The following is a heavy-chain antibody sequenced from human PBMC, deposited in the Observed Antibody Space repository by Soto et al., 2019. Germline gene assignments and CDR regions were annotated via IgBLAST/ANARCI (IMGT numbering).Heavy chain of an antibody. CDR1: GFFISSGNY. CDR2: IFHGGNT. J-gene: IGHJ3*01. CDR3: ARARWYDAFDV. Sequence: SETLSLTCAVSGFFISSGNYWGWIRKPPGKGLEWIGSIFHGGNTYYNPSLKSRVTISVDMSKNQFSLKLNSVTTADTAVYYCARARWYDAFDVWGQGTVVTVSS. D-gene: IGHD2-15*01. V-gene: IGHV4-38-2*01.